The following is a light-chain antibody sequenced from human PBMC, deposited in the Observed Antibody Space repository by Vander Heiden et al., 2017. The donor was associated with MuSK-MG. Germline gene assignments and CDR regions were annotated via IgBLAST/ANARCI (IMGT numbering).Light chain of an antibody. CDR2: GAS. J-gene: IGKJ1*01. V-gene: IGKV3-20*01. Sequence: EIVLTQSPGTLSLSPGEGAALSCRASQRMSSSYLAWYQQKPGQAPRLLIYGASIRATGIPDRFSGSGSGTDFTLTISRLEPEDFAVYDCQQYGSAPPWTFGQGTKVEIK. CDR1: QRMSSSY. CDR3: QQYGSAPPWT.